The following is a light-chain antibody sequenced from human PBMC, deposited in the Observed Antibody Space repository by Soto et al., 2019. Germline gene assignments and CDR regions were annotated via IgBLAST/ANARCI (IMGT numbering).Light chain of an antibody. J-gene: IGKJ3*01. CDR2: GAS. CDR3: QQYNNWPHST. Sequence: EIVMTQSPATLSVSPGERATLSCGASQSVSSNLAWYQQKPGQAPRLLIYGASTRATGIPARFSGSGSGTEFTLTISSLQSEDFAVYYCQQYNNWPHSTFGPGTKVDIK. CDR1: QSVSSN. V-gene: IGKV3-15*01.